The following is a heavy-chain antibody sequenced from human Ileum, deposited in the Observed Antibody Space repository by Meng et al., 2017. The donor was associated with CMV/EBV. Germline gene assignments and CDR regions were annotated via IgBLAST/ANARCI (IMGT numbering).Heavy chain of an antibody. V-gene: IGHV3-23*01. Sequence: GGSLRLSCVASGFTFNSYSMGWVRQAPGKGLEWVAAISGSGANSYYAESVKGRATISRDNSKNTLLLELNGLRAEDTAVYYCAKDRYFEPAHFDYWGQGTLVTVSS. D-gene: IGHD3-9*01. CDR1: GFTFNSYS. J-gene: IGHJ4*02. CDR3: AKDRYFEPAHFDY. CDR2: ISGSGANS.